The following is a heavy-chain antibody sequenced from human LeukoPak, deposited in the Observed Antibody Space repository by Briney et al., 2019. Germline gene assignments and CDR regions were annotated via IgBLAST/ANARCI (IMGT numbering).Heavy chain of an antibody. J-gene: IGHJ6*02. CDR1: GYTFTSYY. V-gene: IGHV1-2*04. CDR2: INPNSGGT. CDR3: ARAMVRGVIINTYYYGMDV. Sequence: ASVKVSCKASGYTFTSYYMHWVRQAPGQGLEWMGWINPNSGGTNYAQKFQGWVTMTRDTSISTAYMELSRLRSDDTAVYYCARAMVRGVIINTYYYGMDVWGQGTTVTVSS. D-gene: IGHD3-10*01.